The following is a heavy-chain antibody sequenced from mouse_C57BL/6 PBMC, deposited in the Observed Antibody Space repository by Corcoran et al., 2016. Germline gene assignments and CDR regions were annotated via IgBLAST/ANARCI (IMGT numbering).Heavy chain of an antibody. CDR2: INTYSGVP. CDR1: GYTFTTYG. J-gene: IGHJ4*01. CDR3: ARENYIY. Sequence: QIQLVQSGPELKKPGETVKISCKASGYTFTTYGMSWVKQAPGKGLKWMGWINTYSGVPTYADDFKGRFAFSLETSASTAYLQINNLKNEDTATYFCARENYIYWCQGTSVTVSS. V-gene: IGHV9-3*01. D-gene: IGHD2-12*01.